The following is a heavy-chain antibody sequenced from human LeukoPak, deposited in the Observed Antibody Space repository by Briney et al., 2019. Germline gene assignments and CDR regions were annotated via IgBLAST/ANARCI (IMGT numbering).Heavy chain of an antibody. J-gene: IGHJ3*02. CDR3: ARDLVTVTKGFDI. D-gene: IGHD4-17*01. CDR1: GGSTSSHY. Sequence: SETLSLTCTVSGGSTSSHYWTWIRQPPGRGLEWIGYISYIGTTNYNPSLKSRVTISIDTSKNQFSLKLSSVTTADTAVYYCARDLVTVTKGFDIWGLGTMVSVSS. V-gene: IGHV4-59*11. CDR2: ISYIGTT.